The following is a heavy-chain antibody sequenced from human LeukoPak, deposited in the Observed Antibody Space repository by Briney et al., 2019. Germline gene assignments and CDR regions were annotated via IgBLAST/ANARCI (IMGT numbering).Heavy chain of an antibody. V-gene: IGHV3-23*01. D-gene: IGHD6-13*01. CDR3: ATDSSSWNIFDY. CDR2: ISGSGYST. J-gene: IGHJ4*02. CDR1: GFTFTTYT. Sequence: GGSLRLSCAASGFTFTTYTMTWVRQAPGRGLEWISSISGSGYSTYYADSVKGRFTISRDNSKNTLHLQMNNLRPEDTAAYYCATDSSSWNIFDYWGQATLVTVSS.